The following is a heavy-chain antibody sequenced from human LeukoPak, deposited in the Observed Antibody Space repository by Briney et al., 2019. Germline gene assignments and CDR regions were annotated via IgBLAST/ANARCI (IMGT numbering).Heavy chain of an antibody. D-gene: IGHD5-18*01. J-gene: IGHJ4*02. CDR2: IWYDGSNK. CDR1: GFTFSSYG. V-gene: IGHV3-33*01. Sequence: PGGSLRLSCAASGFTFSSYGMHWLRHAPGKGLEWVAVIWYDGSNKYYADSVKGRFTISRDNSKNTLYLQMNSLRAEDTAVYYCARDGRYSDGYVLDYWGQGTLVTVSS. CDR3: ARDGRYSDGYVLDY.